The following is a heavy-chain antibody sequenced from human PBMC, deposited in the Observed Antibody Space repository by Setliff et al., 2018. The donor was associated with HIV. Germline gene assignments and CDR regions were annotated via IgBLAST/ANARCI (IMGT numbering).Heavy chain of an antibody. Sequence: PSETLSLTCTLYDGSLTNYYWTWIRQSPEKGLEWIGEIVDSGSTNYSPSLKSRATISLDTSKKQFSLRLNSVTAADTGVYYCARAPSCADSWCYMYYYYYYGMDVWGLGTTVTVSS. V-gene: IGHV4-34*12. D-gene: IGHD2-8*01. CDR1: DGSLTNYY. CDR3: ARAPSCADSWCYMYYYYYYGMDV. J-gene: IGHJ6*02. CDR2: IVDSGST.